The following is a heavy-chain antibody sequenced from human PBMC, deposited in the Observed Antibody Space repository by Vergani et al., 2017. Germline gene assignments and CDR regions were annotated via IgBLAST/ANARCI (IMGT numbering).Heavy chain of an antibody. CDR3: ASVWPNYGDQPFDY. V-gene: IGHV4-34*01. D-gene: IGHD4-17*01. J-gene: IGHJ4*02. Sequence: QVQLQQWGAGLLKPSETLSLTCAVYGGSFSGYYWSWIRQPPGKGLEWIGEINHSGITNYNPSLKSRVTISVDTSKNQFSLKLRSVTAADTAVYYCASVWPNYGDQPFDYWGQGTLVTVSS. CDR2: INHSGIT. CDR1: GGSFSGYY.